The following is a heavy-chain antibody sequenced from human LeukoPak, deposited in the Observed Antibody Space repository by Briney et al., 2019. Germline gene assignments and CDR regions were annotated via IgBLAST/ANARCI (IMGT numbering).Heavy chain of an antibody. D-gene: IGHD3-22*01. V-gene: IGHV4-59*01. J-gene: IGHJ3*02. Sequence: SETLSLTCTVSGGSINNYFWSWIRQPPGKGLEWIGYIYNTGSSNYNPSLKSRATFSVDTSEKQLSLRLNSVTAADTAVYYCASLGGYYESSNSSQLETFDIWGQGTMVTVSS. CDR3: ASLGGYYESSNSSQLETFDI. CDR2: IYNTGSS. CDR1: GGSINNYF.